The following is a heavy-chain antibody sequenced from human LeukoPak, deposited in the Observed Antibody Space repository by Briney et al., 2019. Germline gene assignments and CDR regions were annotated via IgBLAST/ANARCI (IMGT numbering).Heavy chain of an antibody. J-gene: IGHJ4*02. CDR2: IIPIFGTA. CDR1: GGTFSSYA. CDR3: ARDKGSGSSGYFFFDY. Sequence: SVKVSCKASGGTFSSYAISWVRQAPGQGLEWMGRIIPIFGTANYAQKFQGRVTITTDESTSTAYMELSSLRSEDTAVYYCARDKGSGSSGYFFFDYWGQGTLVSVSS. V-gene: IGHV1-69*05. D-gene: IGHD3-22*01.